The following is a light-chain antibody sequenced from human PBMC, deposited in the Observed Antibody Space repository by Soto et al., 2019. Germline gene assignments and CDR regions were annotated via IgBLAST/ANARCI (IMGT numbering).Light chain of an antibody. V-gene: IGKV1-5*03. Sequence: IHLPQSRSTLSGSLGDRVTITCRASQTISSWLAWYQQKPGKAPKLLIYKASTLKSGVPSRFSGRGSGTDFTLTISSLQSEDYATYYCQQSYSTPRTFGQGTKVDIK. J-gene: IGKJ1*01. CDR2: KAS. CDR1: QTISSW. CDR3: QQSYSTPRT.